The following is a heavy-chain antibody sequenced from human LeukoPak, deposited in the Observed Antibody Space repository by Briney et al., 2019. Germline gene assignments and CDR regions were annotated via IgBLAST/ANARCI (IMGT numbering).Heavy chain of an antibody. Sequence: SETLSLTCTVSGGSISSYYWSWIRQPPGKGLEWIGYIDYRGSTNYNPSLKSRVTISVDTSKNQFSLKLNSVTAADTAVYYCAKDRVVAAGTFDYWGQGTLVTVSS. CDR1: GGSISSYY. CDR2: IDYRGST. CDR3: AKDRVVAAGTFDY. D-gene: IGHD1-14*01. V-gene: IGHV4-59*01. J-gene: IGHJ4*02.